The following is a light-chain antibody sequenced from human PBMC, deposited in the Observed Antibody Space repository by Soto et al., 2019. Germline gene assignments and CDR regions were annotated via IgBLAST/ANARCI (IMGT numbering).Light chain of an antibody. CDR3: LQHNSYPPT. V-gene: IGKV1-39*01. CDR1: QNISKY. CDR2: AAS. Sequence: DIQMTQSPSSLSASLGDRVTITCRASQNISKYLNWYQQKLGKAPKLLIYAASSLQSGVPSRFSGSGSGTDFTLSISSLQPEDFATYYCLQHNSYPPTFGQGTRLEIK. J-gene: IGKJ5*01.